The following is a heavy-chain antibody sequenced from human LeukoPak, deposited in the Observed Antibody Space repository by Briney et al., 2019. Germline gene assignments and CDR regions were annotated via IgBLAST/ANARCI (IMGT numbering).Heavy chain of an antibody. CDR2: ISSSSSTI. CDR1: GFTFSSYS. J-gene: IGHJ4*02. Sequence: GGSLRLSCAASGFTFSSYSMNWVRQAPGKGLEWVSYISSSSSTIYYADSVKGRFTISRDNAKNSLYLQMNSLRAEDTALYYCAKDMVYYYGSGSYDYWGQGTLVTVSS. V-gene: IGHV3-48*01. CDR3: AKDMVYYYGSGSYDY. D-gene: IGHD3-10*01.